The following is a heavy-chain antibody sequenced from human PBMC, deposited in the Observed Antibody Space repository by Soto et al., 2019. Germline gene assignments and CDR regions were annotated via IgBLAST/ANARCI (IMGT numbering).Heavy chain of an antibody. CDR1: GYTFTSYG. Sequence: QVQLVQSGAEVKKPGASVKVSCKASGYTFTSYGISWVRRAPGQGLEWMGWISTYNVNTNYAQKLQGRVTMTTDTPTSTAYMELRSLTYDDTAVYYCARGSADSDYWGQGTLVTVSS. D-gene: IGHD6-13*01. CDR3: ARGSADSDY. J-gene: IGHJ4*02. V-gene: IGHV1-18*01. CDR2: ISTYNVNT.